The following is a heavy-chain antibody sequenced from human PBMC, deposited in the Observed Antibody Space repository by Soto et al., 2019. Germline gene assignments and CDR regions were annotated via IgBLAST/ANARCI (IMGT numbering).Heavy chain of an antibody. D-gene: IGHD3-3*01. CDR3: AIRIFGVEY. V-gene: IGHV3-23*01. CDR1: GFTFSAYA. CDR2: ISGTSPST. Sequence: EVQLLESGGGLVQPGGSLRLSCAASGFTFSAYAMSWVRQAPGKGLEWVSAISGTSPSTYYADSVQGQFTISRDSSRKTLFLRMNTLRAEDTDVYFCAIRIFGVEYWGQGTQVTVSS. J-gene: IGHJ4*02.